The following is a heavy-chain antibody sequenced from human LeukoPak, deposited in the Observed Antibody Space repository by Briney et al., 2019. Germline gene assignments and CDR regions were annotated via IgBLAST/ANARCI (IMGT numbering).Heavy chain of an antibody. V-gene: IGHV4-59*01. CDR1: GGSISSYY. J-gene: IGHJ4*02. CDR3: ARWYCSTTTCYYVDH. Sequence: SETLSLTCTVSGGSISSYYWRWIRQPPGRGLEYIGHVYYSGNTDYNPSLKSRVTMSVDTSKNQFSLRLNSVTAADTAVYYCARWYCSTTTCYYVDHWGQGTLVTVSS. D-gene: IGHD2-2*01. CDR2: VYYSGNT.